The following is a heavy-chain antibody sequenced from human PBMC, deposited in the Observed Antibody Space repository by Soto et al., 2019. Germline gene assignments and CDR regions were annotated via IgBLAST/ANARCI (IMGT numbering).Heavy chain of an antibody. D-gene: IGHD1-26*01. CDR2: IYHSGST. J-gene: IGHJ5*02. V-gene: IGHV4-59*08. CDR1: GGSIRSYY. Sequence: QVQLQESGPGLVKPSETLSLTCTVSGGSIRSYYWSWIRQPPGKGLEWIGSIYHSGSTNYKPSLKSRVTISVDTSKNQFSLKLNSVTAADTAVYYCVRQRGWFDPWGQGTLVTVSS. CDR3: VRQRGWFDP.